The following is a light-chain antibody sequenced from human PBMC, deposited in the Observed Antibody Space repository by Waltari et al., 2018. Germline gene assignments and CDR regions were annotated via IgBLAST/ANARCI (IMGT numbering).Light chain of an antibody. V-gene: IGLV4-69*01. CDR3: QTWGTGFVV. Sequence: HLALTQSPSDSPPLGDSVKLTCTLRTGHTDNSIAWPQQQPEKGPRYLIKLDSDGSHTMGDGIPHRFSGSSSWAERYLTISSLQYEDEADYYFQTWGTGFVVFGGGTKLTVL. CDR2: LDSDGSH. CDR1: TGHTDNS. J-gene: IGLJ2*01.